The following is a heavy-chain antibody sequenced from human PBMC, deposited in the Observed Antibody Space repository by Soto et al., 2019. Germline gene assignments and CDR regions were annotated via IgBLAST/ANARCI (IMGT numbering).Heavy chain of an antibody. V-gene: IGHV4-31*03. J-gene: IGHJ6*02. Sequence: PSETLSLTCTVSGGSISSGGYYWSWIRQHPGKGLEWIGYIYYSGSTYYNPSLKSRVTISVDTSKNQFSLKLSSVTAADTAVYYCARDTAVQTPGLLYYYYGMDVWGQGTKVTVSS. CDR3: ARDTAVQTPGLLYYYYGMDV. CDR1: GGSISSGGYY. D-gene: IGHD2-21*01. CDR2: IYYSGST.